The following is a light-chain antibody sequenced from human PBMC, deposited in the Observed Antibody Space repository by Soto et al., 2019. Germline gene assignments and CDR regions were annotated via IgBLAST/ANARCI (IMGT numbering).Light chain of an antibody. V-gene: IGLV2-14*01. Sequence: QFALTQPASVSGSPGQSITISCTGTSSDVGGYNYVSWYQQHPGKAPKLMIYEVSNRPSGVSNRFSGSKSGNTASLTISGLQAEDEADYYCRSYTSSSTWVFGGGTKLTVL. CDR1: SSDVGGYNY. CDR2: EVS. J-gene: IGLJ3*02. CDR3: RSYTSSSTWV.